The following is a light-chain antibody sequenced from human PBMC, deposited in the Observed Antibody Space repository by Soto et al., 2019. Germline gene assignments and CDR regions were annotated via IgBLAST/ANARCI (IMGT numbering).Light chain of an antibody. J-gene: IGKJ1*01. CDR2: DAS. V-gene: IGKV3-15*01. Sequence: EIVLTPSPATLSVSPGERATLSCRASQSVSDNLAWYQQKPGQAPRLLIYDASTRATGIPARFGGSGSGTEFTLTISSLQSEDFAVYFCQQDNNWPWTFGQGTKVEIK. CDR1: QSVSDN. CDR3: QQDNNWPWT.